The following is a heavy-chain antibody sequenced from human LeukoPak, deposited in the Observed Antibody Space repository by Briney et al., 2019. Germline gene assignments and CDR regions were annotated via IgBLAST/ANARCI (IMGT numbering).Heavy chain of an antibody. V-gene: IGHV2-70*01. CDR3: ARCRDGYNLFDY. CDR2: IDWDDDK. J-gene: IGHJ4*02. Sequence: SGPTLVNPTQTLTLTCAFSGFSLSTSGMCVSWIRQPPGKALEWLALIDWDDDKYYSTSLKTRLTISKDTSKHQVVFTMTNMDPVDTATYYSARCRDGYNLFDYLGQGTLVTVSS. D-gene: IGHD5-24*01. CDR1: GFSLSTSGMC.